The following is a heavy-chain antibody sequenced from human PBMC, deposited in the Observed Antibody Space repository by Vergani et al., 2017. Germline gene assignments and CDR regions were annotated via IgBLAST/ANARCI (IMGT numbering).Heavy chain of an antibody. V-gene: IGHV1-69*01. D-gene: IGHD2-2*01. CDR3: ARAARLTFFDQLLKYNWFDP. CDR2: TIPIFGTA. CDR1: GGTFSSYA. Sequence: QVQLVQSGAEVKKPGSSVKVSCKASGGTFSSYAISWVRQAPGQGLEWMGGTIPIFGTANYAQKFQGRVTITADESTSTAYMELSSLRSEDTAVYYCARAARLTFFDQLLKYNWFDPWGQGTLVTVSS. J-gene: IGHJ5*02.